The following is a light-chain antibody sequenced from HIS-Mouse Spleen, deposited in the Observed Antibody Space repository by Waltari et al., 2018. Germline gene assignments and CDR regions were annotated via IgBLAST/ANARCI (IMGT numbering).Light chain of an antibody. V-gene: IGLV1-44*01. CDR3: AAWDDSLNGVV. CDR2: SNN. CDR1: TSNTGSTP. J-gene: IGLJ2*01. Sequence: QSVLTQPPSASGTPGQRVTISCSGNTSNTGSTPANWYPQLPATAPKLLIYSNNQRPSGVPDRFSGSKSGTSASLAISGLQSEDEADYYCAAWDDSLNGVVFGGGTKLTVL.